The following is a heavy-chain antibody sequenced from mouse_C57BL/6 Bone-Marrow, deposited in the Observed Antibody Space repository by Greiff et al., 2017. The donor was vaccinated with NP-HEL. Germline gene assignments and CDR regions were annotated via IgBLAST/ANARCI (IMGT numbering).Heavy chain of an antibody. D-gene: IGHD2-4*01. V-gene: IGHV1-15*01. J-gene: IGHJ4*01. CDR2: IDPETGGT. Sequence: QVQLKESGAELVRPGASVTLSCKASGYTFTDYEMHWVKQTPVHGLEWIGAIDPETGGTAYNQKFKGKAILTADKSSSTAYMELRSLTSEDSAVYYCTRRRRSLYDYDRYYAMDYWGQGTSVTVSS. CDR1: GYTFTDYE. CDR3: TRRRRSLYDYDRYYAMDY.